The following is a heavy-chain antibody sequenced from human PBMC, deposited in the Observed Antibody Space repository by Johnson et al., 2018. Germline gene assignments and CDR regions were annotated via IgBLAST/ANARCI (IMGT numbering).Heavy chain of an antibody. D-gene: IGHD4-17*01. CDR3: AKVGLTTVTTDAYYYYGMDG. CDR2: IWYDGSNE. V-gene: IGHV3-33*06. J-gene: IGHJ6*02. CDR1: GFTFSSYA. Sequence: QVQLVESGGGVVQXGRSXRLXCAASGFTFSSYAMHWVRQAPGKGLEWVAVIWYDGSNEYHTDSVKGRLPISRDNSKNTLYLQMKSLRAEDTAVYYCAKVGLTTVTTDAYYYYGMDGWGQGTTVTVSS.